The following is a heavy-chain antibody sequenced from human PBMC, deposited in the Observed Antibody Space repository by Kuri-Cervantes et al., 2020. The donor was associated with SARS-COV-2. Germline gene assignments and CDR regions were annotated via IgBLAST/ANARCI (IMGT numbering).Heavy chain of an antibody. CDR1: GYTFTSYY. CDR2: INPSGGST. CDR3: ARRPPQGYCSSTSCYTPSIYFDY. Sequence: ASVKVSCKASGYTFTSYYMHWVRQAPGQGLEWMGIINPSGGSTSYAQKFQGRVTMTRDTSTSTVYMELSSLRSDDTAVYYCARRPPQGYCSSTSCYTPSIYFDYWGQGTLVTVSS. D-gene: IGHD2-2*02. J-gene: IGHJ4*02. V-gene: IGHV1-46*01.